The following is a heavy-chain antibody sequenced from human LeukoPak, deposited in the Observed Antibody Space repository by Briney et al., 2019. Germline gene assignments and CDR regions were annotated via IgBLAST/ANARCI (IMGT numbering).Heavy chain of an antibody. V-gene: IGHV3-7*01. CDR1: GFTFSSYS. J-gene: IGHJ4*02. Sequence: GGSLRLSCVASGFTFSSYSVNWVRQAPGKGLEWVANIKQDGSEKYYVDSVKGRFTISRDNAKNSLYLQMNSLRAEDTAVYYCASTVSWIQLWPVDYWGQGTLVTVSS. CDR3: ASTVSWIQLWPVDY. CDR2: IKQDGSEK. D-gene: IGHD5-18*01.